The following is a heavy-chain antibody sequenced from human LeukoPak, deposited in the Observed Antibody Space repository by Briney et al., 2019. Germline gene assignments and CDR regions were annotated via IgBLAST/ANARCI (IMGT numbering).Heavy chain of an antibody. D-gene: IGHD3-22*01. CDR1: GFTFSRYS. V-gene: IGHV3-48*01. CDR3: ASALTYYYDTSGSLP. J-gene: IGHJ5*02. CDR2: ISSSSNST. Sequence: GGSLRLSCAASGFTFSRYSMNWVRHAPGKGLEWVSYISSSSNSTYYADSVKGRFTISRDNAKNSLYLQMKSLRAEDTAVYYCASALTYYYDTSGSLPWGQGTLVTVSS.